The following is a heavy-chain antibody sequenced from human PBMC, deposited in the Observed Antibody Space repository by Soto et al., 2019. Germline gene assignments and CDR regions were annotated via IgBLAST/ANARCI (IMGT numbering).Heavy chain of an antibody. CDR2: MNPNSGNT. D-gene: IGHD6-13*01. V-gene: IGHV1-8*01. J-gene: IGHJ6*02. CDR3: ARGEEAAAGSAYGMDV. Sequence: ASVKVSCKASGYTFTSYDINWVRQATGQGLEWMGWMNPNSGNTGYAQKFQGRATMTRNTSISTAYMELSSLRSEDTAVYYCARGEEAAAGSAYGMDVWGQGTTVTVSS. CDR1: GYTFTSYD.